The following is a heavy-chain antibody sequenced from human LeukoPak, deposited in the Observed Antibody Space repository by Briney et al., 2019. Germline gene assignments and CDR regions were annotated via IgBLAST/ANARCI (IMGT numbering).Heavy chain of an antibody. D-gene: IGHD3-22*01. V-gene: IGHV3-53*01. CDR3: ARVPYDSSLLAFDI. CDR2: IHSGGDT. J-gene: IGHJ3*02. Sequence: GGSLRLSCAASGFTVSSNYMSWVRQAPGKGLEWVSVIHSGGDTYYADSVKGRFTISRDNSKNTLYLQMNSLRAEDTAVYYCARVPYDSSLLAFDIWGQGTMVTVSS. CDR1: GFTVSSNY.